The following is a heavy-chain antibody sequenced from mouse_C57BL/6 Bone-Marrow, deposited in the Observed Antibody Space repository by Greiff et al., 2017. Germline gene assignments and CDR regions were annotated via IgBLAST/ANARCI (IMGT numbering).Heavy chain of an antibody. CDR2: IYPGDGDT. V-gene: IGHV1-82*01. CDR1: GYAFSSSW. Sequence: VQLQQSGPELVKPGASVKISCKASGYAFSSSWMNWVKQRPGKGLEWIGRIYPGDGDTNYNGKFKGKATLTADKSSSTAYMQLSSLTSEDSAVYFCARRLGFAYWGQGTLVTVS. J-gene: IGHJ3*01. D-gene: IGHD3-2*02. CDR3: ARRLGFAY.